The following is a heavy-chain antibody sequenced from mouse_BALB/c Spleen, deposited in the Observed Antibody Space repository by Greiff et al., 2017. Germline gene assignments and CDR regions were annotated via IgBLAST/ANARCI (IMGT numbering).Heavy chain of an antibody. CDR3: ARHNGSSHYYAMDY. CDR1: GFTFSSYA. Sequence: EVKLVESGGGLVKPGGSLKLSCAASGFTFSSYAMSWVRQTPEKRLEWVATISSGGSYTYYPDSVKGRFTISRDNAKNTLYLQMSSLRSEDTAMYYCARHNGSSHYYAMDYWGQGTSVTVSS. CDR2: ISSGGSYT. D-gene: IGHD1-1*01. J-gene: IGHJ4*01. V-gene: IGHV5-9-3*01.